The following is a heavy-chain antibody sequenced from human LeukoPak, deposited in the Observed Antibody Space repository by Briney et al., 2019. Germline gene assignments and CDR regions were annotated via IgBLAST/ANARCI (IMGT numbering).Heavy chain of an antibody. Sequence: PGGSLRLSCAASGFTFSSYSMNWVRQAPGKGLEWVSYISSSGSTIYYADSVKGRFTISRDNTKNSLYLQMNSLRAEDTAVYYCARVGYYDSSGFLSAWGQGTMVTVSS. J-gene: IGHJ3*01. CDR3: ARVGYYDSSGFLSA. CDR2: ISSSGSTI. V-gene: IGHV3-48*04. CDR1: GFTFSSYS. D-gene: IGHD3-22*01.